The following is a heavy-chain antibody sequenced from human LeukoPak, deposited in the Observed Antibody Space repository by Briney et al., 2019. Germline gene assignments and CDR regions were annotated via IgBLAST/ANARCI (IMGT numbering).Heavy chain of an antibody. CDR3: ARLRSSWSRYFDY. CDR1: GGSFSGYY. Sequence: SETLSLTCAVYGGSFSGYYWSWIRQPPGKGLEWIGEINHSGSTNYNPSLESRVSISVDTSKNQFSLKLSSVTAADTAVYYCARLRSSWSRYFDYWGQGTLVTVSS. V-gene: IGHV4-34*01. D-gene: IGHD6-13*01. J-gene: IGHJ4*02. CDR2: INHSGST.